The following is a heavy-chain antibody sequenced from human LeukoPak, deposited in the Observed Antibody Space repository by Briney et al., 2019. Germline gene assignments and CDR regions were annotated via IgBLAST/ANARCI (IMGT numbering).Heavy chain of an antibody. Sequence: GASVKVSCKASGYIFTGYYLHWVRLAPGQGLEWLGWINPNSGATKFAQKFQGRVTMTRDTSISTAYMELKSLRSDDTAMYYCARGETSGWYFGLDYWGQGTLVTVSS. D-gene: IGHD6-19*01. V-gene: IGHV1-2*02. CDR1: GYIFTGYY. CDR3: ARGETSGWYFGLDY. CDR2: INPNSGAT. J-gene: IGHJ4*02.